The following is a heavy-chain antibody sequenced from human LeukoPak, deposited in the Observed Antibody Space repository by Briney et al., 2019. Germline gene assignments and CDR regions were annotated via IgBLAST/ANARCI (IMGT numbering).Heavy chain of an antibody. V-gene: IGHV3-48*01. D-gene: IGHD4-17*01. Sequence: GGSLRLSCAASEFTFSSYSMSWVRQAPGKGLEWVSYISSTASSIYYADSVKGRFTISRDNSKNTLYLQMNSLRAEDTAVYYCAKAYYGDYGIFDYWGRGTLVTVSS. CDR3: AKAYYGDYGIFDY. CDR1: EFTFSSYS. CDR2: ISSTASSI. J-gene: IGHJ4*02.